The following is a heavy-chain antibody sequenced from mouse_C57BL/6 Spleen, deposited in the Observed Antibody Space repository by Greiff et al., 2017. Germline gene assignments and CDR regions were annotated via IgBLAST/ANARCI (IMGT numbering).Heavy chain of an antibody. J-gene: IGHJ1*03. CDR2: IWGDGST. CDR1: GFSLTSYG. V-gene: IGHV2-3*01. Sequence: QVQLQQSGPGLVAPSQSLSITCTVSGFSLTSYGVRWVRQPPGKGLEWLGVIWGDGSTNYHSALISRLSISKDNSKSQGFLKLNSLQTDDTATYYGAKGQIYYDYDGHWYFDVWGTGTTVTVSA. CDR3: AKGQIYYDYDGHWYFDV. D-gene: IGHD2-4*01.